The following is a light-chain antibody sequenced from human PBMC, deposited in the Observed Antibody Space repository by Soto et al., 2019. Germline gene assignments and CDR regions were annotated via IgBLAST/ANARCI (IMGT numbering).Light chain of an antibody. CDR2: GAS. J-gene: IGKJ2*01. CDR1: HSVSSSY. V-gene: IGKV3-20*01. Sequence: EIVLTQSPGTLSLCLGERATLSCRASHSVSSSYLAWYQQKPGQAPRLLIYGASSRATGIPDRFSGSGSGTDFTLTISRLEPEDFAVYFCQQYGSSPPYTFGQGTKLEIK. CDR3: QQYGSSPPYT.